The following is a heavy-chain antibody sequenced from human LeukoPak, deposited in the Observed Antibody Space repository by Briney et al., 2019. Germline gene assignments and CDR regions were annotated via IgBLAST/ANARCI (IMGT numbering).Heavy chain of an antibody. D-gene: IGHD3-3*01. J-gene: IGHJ6*02. Sequence: GGSLRLSCAASGFTFSSYAMHWVRQAPGKGLEWVAVIPYDGSNKYYADSVKGRFTISRDNSKNTLYLQMNSLRAEDTAVYYCARDRDFWSGYSRDYYYYYGMDVWGQGTTVTVSS. CDR2: IPYDGSNK. CDR1: GFTFSSYA. CDR3: ARDRDFWSGYSRDYYYYYGMDV. V-gene: IGHV3-30-3*01.